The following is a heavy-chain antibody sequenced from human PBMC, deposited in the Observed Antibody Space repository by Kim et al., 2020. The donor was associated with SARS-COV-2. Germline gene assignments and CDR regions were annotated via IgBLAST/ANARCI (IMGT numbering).Heavy chain of an antibody. J-gene: IGHJ4*02. CDR3: AKDLRGGNILRYFDS. Sequence: GGSLRLSCAASGFPFIHYVMTWVRQAPGKGLEWVSSITGDGDDTYYADSVRGRFTISRDNSKNTLYLQMNSLRADDTAEYYCAKDLRGGNILRYFDSWGEATLVTVSS. V-gene: IGHV3-23*01. D-gene: IGHD3-9*01. CDR1: GFPFIHYV. CDR2: ITGDGDDT.